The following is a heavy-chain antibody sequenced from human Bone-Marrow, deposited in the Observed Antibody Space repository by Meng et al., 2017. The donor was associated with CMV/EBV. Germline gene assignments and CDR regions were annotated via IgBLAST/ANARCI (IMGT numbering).Heavy chain of an antibody. CDR2: INPNSGGT. V-gene: IGHV1-2*02. CDR1: GYTFTGYY. D-gene: IGHD3-22*01. Sequence: ASVKVSCKASGYTFTGYYMHWVRQAPGQGLEWMGWINPNSGGTNYAQKFQGRVTMTRDTSTSTVYMELSSLRSEDTAVYYCARGPSRDSSGYYSDYWGQGTLVTVSS. J-gene: IGHJ4*02. CDR3: ARGPSRDSSGYYSDY.